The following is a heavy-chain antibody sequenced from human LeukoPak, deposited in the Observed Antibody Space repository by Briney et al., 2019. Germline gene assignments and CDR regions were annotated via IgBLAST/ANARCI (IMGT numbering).Heavy chain of an antibody. V-gene: IGHV1-24*01. D-gene: IGHD1-26*01. CDR1: GYTLTELS. CDR3: ATSIVGPTTDAFDI. Sequence: ASVKVSCKFSGYTLTELSMHWVRQPPGKGLEWMGGFDPEDGETIYAQKFQGRVTMTEDTSTDTAYMELSSLRSEDTAVYYCATSIVGPTTDAFDIWGQGTMVTVSS. J-gene: IGHJ3*02. CDR2: FDPEDGET.